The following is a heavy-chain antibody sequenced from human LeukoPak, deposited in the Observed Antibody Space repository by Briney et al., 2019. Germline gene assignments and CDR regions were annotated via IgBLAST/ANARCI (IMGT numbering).Heavy chain of an antibody. CDR2: MNPDTGNT. D-gene: IGHD7-27*01. CDR3: ARGRPTNLGGIY. J-gene: IGHJ4*02. CDR1: GYTFTSYD. V-gene: IGHV1-8*01. Sequence: EASVKVSCKASGYTFTSYDINWVRQATGQGLEWMGWMNPDTGNTAYAQKFQARVTMTWDTSISTAYMELGSLRSEDTAVYYCARGRPTNLGGIYWGQGTLVTVSS.